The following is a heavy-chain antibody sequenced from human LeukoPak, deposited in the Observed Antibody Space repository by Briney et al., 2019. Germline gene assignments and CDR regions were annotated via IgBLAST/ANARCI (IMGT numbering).Heavy chain of an antibody. CDR3: TTSDSSSWYPQLYTY. D-gene: IGHD6-13*01. V-gene: IGHV3-15*01. CDR2: IKSKTDGGTT. J-gene: IGHJ4*02. CDR1: GFTFSSYS. Sequence: GGSLRLSCAASGFTFSSYSMNWVRQAPGKGLEWVGRIKSKTDGGTTDYAAPVKGRFTISRDDSKNTLYLQMNSLKTEDTAVYYCTTSDSSSWYPQLYTYWGQGTLVTVSS.